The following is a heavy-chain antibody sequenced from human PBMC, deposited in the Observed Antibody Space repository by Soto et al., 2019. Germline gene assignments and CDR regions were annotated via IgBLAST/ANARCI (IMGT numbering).Heavy chain of an antibody. CDR2: IIPILGIA. CDR1: GGTFSSYT. Sequence: SVKVSCKASGGTFSSYTISWVRQAPGQGLEWMGRIIPILGIANYAQKFQGRVTITADKSTSTAYMELSSLRSEDTAVYYCARDSRIDYSDYWGQGTLVTVSS. J-gene: IGHJ4*02. D-gene: IGHD2-21*01. CDR3: ARDSRIDYSDY. V-gene: IGHV1-69*04.